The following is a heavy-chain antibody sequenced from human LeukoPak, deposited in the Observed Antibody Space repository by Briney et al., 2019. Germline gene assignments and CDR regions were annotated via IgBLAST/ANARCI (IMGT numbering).Heavy chain of an antibody. CDR3: AREAIAVAGTGIDY. CDR1: GASTSNYY. V-gene: IGHV4-59*01. CDR2: VSYIGST. Sequence: SETLSLTCTVSGASTSNYYWSWIRQPPGKGLEWIGYVSYIGSTSYNPSLKSRVTISVDTSKNQFSLKLSSVTAADTAVYYCAREAIAVAGTGIDYWGQGTLVTVSS. D-gene: IGHD6-19*01. J-gene: IGHJ4*02.